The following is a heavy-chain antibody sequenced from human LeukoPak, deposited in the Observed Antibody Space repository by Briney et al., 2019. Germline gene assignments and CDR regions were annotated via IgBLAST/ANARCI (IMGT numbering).Heavy chain of an antibody. D-gene: IGHD2-2*01. V-gene: IGHV3-23*01. Sequence: GGSLRLSCAASGFTFSSYAMSWVRQAPGKGLEWVSAISGSGGSTYYADSVKGRFTISRDNSKNTLYLQMNSLRAEDTAVYYCANLPRGCGSTSCFDYWGQGTLVTVSS. J-gene: IGHJ4*02. CDR3: ANLPRGCGSTSCFDY. CDR2: ISGSGGST. CDR1: GFTFSSYA.